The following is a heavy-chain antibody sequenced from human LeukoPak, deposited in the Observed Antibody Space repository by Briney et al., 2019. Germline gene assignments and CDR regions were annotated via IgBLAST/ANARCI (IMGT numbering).Heavy chain of an antibody. Sequence: GGSLRLSCAASGFTFSSYAMTWVRQAPGKGLEWVSAISGSGGRSTYYAASVKGRFTISRDNSKATLYLQMNSLRAEDTAVYYCARARGYSYGYGQACFDYWGQGTLVTVSS. D-gene: IGHD5-18*01. V-gene: IGHV3-23*01. CDR3: ARARGYSYGYGQACFDY. CDR1: GFTFSSYA. J-gene: IGHJ4*02. CDR2: ISGSGGRST.